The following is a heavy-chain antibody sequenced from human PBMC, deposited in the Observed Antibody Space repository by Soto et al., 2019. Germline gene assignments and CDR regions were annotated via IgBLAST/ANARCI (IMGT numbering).Heavy chain of an antibody. Sequence: ETLSLTCTVYGASFSGYYWSWIRQPPGKGLEWIGEINHSGSTNYNPSLKSRVTISVDTSKNQFSLKLSSVTDADTAVYYCARGQAYYDFWSGYYLFDYWGQGTLVTVYS. J-gene: IGHJ4*02. CDR2: INHSGST. CDR1: GASFSGYY. CDR3: ARGQAYYDFWSGYYLFDY. V-gene: IGHV4-34*01. D-gene: IGHD3-3*01.